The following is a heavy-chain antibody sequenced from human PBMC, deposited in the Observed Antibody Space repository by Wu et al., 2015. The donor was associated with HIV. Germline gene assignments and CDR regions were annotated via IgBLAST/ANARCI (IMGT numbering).Heavy chain of an antibody. CDR3: ARHSGGWHSGAEYIQH. CDR2: LYHTGST. V-gene: IGHV4-38-2*01. D-gene: IGHD6-19*01. J-gene: IGHJ1*01. CDR1: YSVSSDYY. Sequence: QVQAAGSRGPGTGEALRRPFVPHLRCLWYSVSSDYYWGWIRQTPGKGLEWIGTLYHTGSTYYNPSLKSRVTISVDTSQNHFSLKLNSVTAADTAVYYCARHSGGWHSGAEYIQHWGQGTLVTVSS.